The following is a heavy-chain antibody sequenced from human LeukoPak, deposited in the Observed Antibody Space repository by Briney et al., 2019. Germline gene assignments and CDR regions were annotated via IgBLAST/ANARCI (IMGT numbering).Heavy chain of an antibody. V-gene: IGHV4-61*02. CDR3: ASSLLWDIVATIDY. CDR2: IYTSGST. D-gene: IGHD5-12*01. J-gene: IGHJ4*02. CDR1: GGSISSGSYY. Sequence: SETLSLTCTVSGGSISSGSYYWSWIRQPAGKGLEWIGRIYTSGSTNYNPSLKSRVTISVDTSKNQFSLKLSSVTAADTAVYYCASSLLWDIVATIDYRGQGTLVTVSS.